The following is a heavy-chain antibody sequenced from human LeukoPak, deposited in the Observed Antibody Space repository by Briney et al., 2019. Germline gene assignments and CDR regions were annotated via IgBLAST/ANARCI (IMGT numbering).Heavy chain of an antibody. CDR3: ARKIDY. J-gene: IGHJ4*02. V-gene: IGHV3-53*01. CDR1: GFTFSTYA. Sequence: GGSLRLSCAASGFTFSTYAMSWVRQAPGKGLEWVSVIYSGGSTYYADSVKGRFTISRDNSKNTLYLQMNSLRAEDTAVYYCARKIDYWGQGTLVTVSS. CDR2: IYSGGST.